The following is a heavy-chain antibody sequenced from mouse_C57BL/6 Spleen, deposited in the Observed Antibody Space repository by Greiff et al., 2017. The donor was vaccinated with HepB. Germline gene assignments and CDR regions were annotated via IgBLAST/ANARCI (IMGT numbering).Heavy chain of an antibody. CDR3: ARDSYDGTTGAMDY. Sequence: DVKLVESGGGLVKPGGSLKLSCAASGFTFSSYAMSWVRQTPEKRLEWVATISDGGSYTYYPDNVKGRFTISRDNAKNNLYLQMSHLKSEDTAMYYCARDSYDGTTGAMDYWGQGTSVTVSS. D-gene: IGHD2-3*01. V-gene: IGHV5-4*01. CDR1: GFTFSSYA. CDR2: ISDGGSYT. J-gene: IGHJ4*01.